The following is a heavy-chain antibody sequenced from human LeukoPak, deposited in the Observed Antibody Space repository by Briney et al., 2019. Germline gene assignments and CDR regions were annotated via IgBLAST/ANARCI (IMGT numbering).Heavy chain of an antibody. CDR3: ARGAGYNYPYYFDY. CDR2: IYGGGNI. J-gene: IGHJ4*02. V-gene: IGHV3-53*01. Sequence: GGSLRLSCAASGFTFSSYWMHWVRQAPGKGLEWVSVIYGGGNIYYADSVKGRVTISRDNSKNTLYLQMNSLRAEDTAAYYCARGAGYNYPYYFDYWGQGTLVTVSS. CDR1: GFTFSSYW. D-gene: IGHD5-24*01.